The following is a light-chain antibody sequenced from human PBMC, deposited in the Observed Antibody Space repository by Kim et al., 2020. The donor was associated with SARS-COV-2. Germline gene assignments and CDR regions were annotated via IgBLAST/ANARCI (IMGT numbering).Light chain of an antibody. V-gene: IGLV1-51*01. CDR2: DNN. Sequence: QSVLTQPPSVSAAPGQKVTISCSGSNSNIGNNYVSWYQQLPGTAPKLLIYDNNKRPSGIPDRFSGSKFGTSATLGITGPQTGDEADYYCGTWDSSLSTYVFGTGTKVTVL. CDR1: NSNIGNNY. CDR3: GTWDSSLSTYV. J-gene: IGLJ1*01.